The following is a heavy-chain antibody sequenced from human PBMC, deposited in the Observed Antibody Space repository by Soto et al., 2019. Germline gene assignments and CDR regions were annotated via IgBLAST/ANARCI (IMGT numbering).Heavy chain of an antibody. V-gene: IGHV4-39*02. J-gene: IGHJ5*02. CDR2: IYYSGST. D-gene: IGHD6-6*01. Sequence: QLQLQESGPGLVKPSETLSLTCTVSGGSISSSSYYWGWIRQPPGKGLEWIGSIYYSGSTYYNPSLKSRITLSVDTRKTHFSLRLSSVTAADAAVYYGARPSVPLDSSASGYWFDAWGQGTLVTVSS. CDR1: GGSISSSSYY. CDR3: ARPSVPLDSSASGYWFDA.